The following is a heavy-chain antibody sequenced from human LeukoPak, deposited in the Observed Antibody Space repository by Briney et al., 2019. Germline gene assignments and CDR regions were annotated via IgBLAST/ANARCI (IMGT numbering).Heavy chain of an antibody. D-gene: IGHD2-2*01. V-gene: IGHV4-39*07. CDR2: IYYSGST. Sequence: KPSETLSLTCTVSGGSISSSSYYWGWIRQPPGKGLEWIGSIYYSGSTYYNPSLKSRVTISVDTSKNQFSLKLSSVTAADTAVYYCARAYCSSTSCYGYMDVWGKGTTVTVSS. CDR3: ARAYCSSTSCYGYMDV. CDR1: GGSISSSSYY. J-gene: IGHJ6*03.